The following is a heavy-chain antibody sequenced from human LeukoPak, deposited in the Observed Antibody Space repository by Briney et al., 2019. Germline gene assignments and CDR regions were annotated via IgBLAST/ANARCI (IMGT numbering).Heavy chain of an antibody. CDR1: GFTSSSHC. J-gene: IGHJ4*02. Sequence: GGTLRLSCAPCGFTSSSHCMNCARQATGERQEWGSAINGRGGSTYYEDSVKGRFTISRDNSKNTLYLQINSLRAEDTAVYYCAKEVRYSGYDFRPAKYYFDYWGQRTLVTVST. CDR2: INGRGGST. V-gene: IGHV3-23*01. D-gene: IGHD5-12*01. CDR3: AKEVRYSGYDFRPAKYYFDY.